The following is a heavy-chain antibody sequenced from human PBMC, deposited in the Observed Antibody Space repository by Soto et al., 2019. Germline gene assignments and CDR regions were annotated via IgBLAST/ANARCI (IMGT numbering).Heavy chain of an antibody. CDR3: AKDLVVVPAAMSMDV. V-gene: IGHV3-30*18. D-gene: IGHD2-2*01. Sequence: GGSLRLSCAASGFTFSSYGMHWVRQAPGKGLEWVAVISYDGSNKYYADSVKGRFTISRDNSKNTLYLQMNSLRAEDTAVYYCAKDLVVVPAAMSMDVWGQGTTVTVSS. J-gene: IGHJ6*02. CDR1: GFTFSSYG. CDR2: ISYDGSNK.